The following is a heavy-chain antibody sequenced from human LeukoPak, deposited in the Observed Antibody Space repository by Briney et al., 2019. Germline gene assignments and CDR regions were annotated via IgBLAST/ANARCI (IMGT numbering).Heavy chain of an antibody. V-gene: IGHV4-59*01. CDR2: IYYSGST. CDR1: GGSISSYY. J-gene: IGHJ4*02. CDR3: ARGRQWLVPYYFDY. Sequence: SETLSLTCTVPGGSISSYYWSRIRQPPGKGLEWIGYIYYSGSTNYNPSLKSRVTISVDTSKNQFSLKLSSVTAADTAVYYCARGRQWLVPYYFDYWGQGTLVTVSS. D-gene: IGHD6-19*01.